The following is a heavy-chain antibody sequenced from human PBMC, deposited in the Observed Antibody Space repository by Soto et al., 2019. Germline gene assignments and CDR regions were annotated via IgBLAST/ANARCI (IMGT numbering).Heavy chain of an antibody. CDR1: GGSISSYY. D-gene: IGHD2-2*01. CDR2: IYYSGST. Sequence: PSETLSLTCTVSGGSISSYYWSWIRQPPGKGLEWIGYIYYSGSTNYNPSLKSRVTISVDTSKNQFSLKLSSVTAADTAVYYCARGEDIVVVPAAYNWFDPWGQGTLVTVS. V-gene: IGHV4-59*08. J-gene: IGHJ5*02. CDR3: ARGEDIVVVPAAYNWFDP.